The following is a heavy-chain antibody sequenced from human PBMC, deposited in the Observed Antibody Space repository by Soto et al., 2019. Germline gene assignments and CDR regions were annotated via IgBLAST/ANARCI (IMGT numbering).Heavy chain of an antibody. V-gene: IGHV3-48*03. CDR3: AAEELCGADCYFLKH. Sequence: EVQLLETGGGSVHVGGSLRLSCAVSGFNLRNYEMNWVRQVPGKGLEWISKISGSNNNICYADSVQCRFTISRDNANNVLLLQMNSLRAEDTATYHCAAEELCGADCYFLKHWGQGTLGTVSS. CDR1: GFNLRNYE. J-gene: IGHJ4*02. D-gene: IGHD2-21*02. CDR2: ISGSNNNI.